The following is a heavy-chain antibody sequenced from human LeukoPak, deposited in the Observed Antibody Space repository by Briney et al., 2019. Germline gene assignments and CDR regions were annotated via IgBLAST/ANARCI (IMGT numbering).Heavy chain of an antibody. CDR3: ARDRPYDYGGNSHYGMDV. CDR2: IYYSGST. D-gene: IGHD4-23*01. CDR1: GGSISSYY. Sequence: PSETLSLTCTVSGGSISSYYWGWIRQPPGKGLEGIGYIYYSGSTNYNPSLKSRVTIPVDTSKNPFSLKLSPVTAADTAVYYCARDRPYDYGGNSHYGMDVWGQGTTVTVSS. J-gene: IGHJ6*02. V-gene: IGHV4-59*01.